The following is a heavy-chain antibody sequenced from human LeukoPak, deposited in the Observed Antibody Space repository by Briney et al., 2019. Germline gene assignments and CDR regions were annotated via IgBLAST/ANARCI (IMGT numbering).Heavy chain of an antibody. CDR3: ARPMVAAAFDAFDI. CDR2: IIPIFGTA. Sequence: GSSVKVSCKASGGTFSSYAISWVRQAPGQGLEWMGGIIPIFGTANYAQKFQGRVTITADESTSTAYMELSSLRSEDTAVYYCARPMVAAAFDAFDIWGQGTMVTVSS. CDR1: GGTFSSYA. J-gene: IGHJ3*02. D-gene: IGHD2-15*01. V-gene: IGHV1-69*01.